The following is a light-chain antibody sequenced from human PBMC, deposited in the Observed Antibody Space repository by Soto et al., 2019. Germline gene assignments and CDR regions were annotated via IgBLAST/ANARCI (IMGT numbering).Light chain of an antibody. CDR1: SSDVGGYNF. CDR2: DVD. CDR3: CSYEGTYSFWV. V-gene: IGLV2-11*01. Sequence: QSALTQPRSVSGSPGQSVTISCTGTSSDVGGYNFVSWYQQHPGKAPKVIIYDVDKRPSGVPDRFSASKSGNTASLTISGLQAEDEADYHCCSYEGTYSFWVFGGGTKLTVL. J-gene: IGLJ3*02.